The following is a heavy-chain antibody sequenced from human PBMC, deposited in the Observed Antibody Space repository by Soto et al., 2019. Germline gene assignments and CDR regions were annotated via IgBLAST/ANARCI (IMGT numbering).Heavy chain of an antibody. CDR1: GYTFTSYY. J-gene: IGHJ4*02. V-gene: IGHV1-46*01. CDR3: ARDYGDYMPRYYFDY. D-gene: IGHD4-17*01. Sequence: GASVKVSCKASGYTFTSYYMHWVRQAPGQGLEWMGIINPSGGSTSYAQKFQGRVTMTRDTSTSTVYMELSSLRSEDTAVYYCARDYGDYMPRYYFDYWGQGTLVAVSS. CDR2: INPSGGST.